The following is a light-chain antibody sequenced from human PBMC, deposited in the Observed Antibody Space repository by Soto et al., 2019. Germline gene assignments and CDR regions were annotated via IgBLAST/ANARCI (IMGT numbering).Light chain of an antibody. CDR1: QSVSGY. Sequence: EIVLTQSPATLSLSPGERATLSCRASQSVSGYLAWYQQKPGQAPRLLIYDASNRATGIPARFSGSGSGTAFTLTISSLAPEDFAVYYCHQRSNWPCTFGGGTKVEIK. CDR2: DAS. CDR3: HQRSNWPCT. J-gene: IGKJ4*01. V-gene: IGKV3-11*01.